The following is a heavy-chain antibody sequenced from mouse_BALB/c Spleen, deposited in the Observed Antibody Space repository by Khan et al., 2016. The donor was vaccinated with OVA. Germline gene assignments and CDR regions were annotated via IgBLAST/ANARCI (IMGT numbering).Heavy chain of an antibody. V-gene: IGHV3-2*02. D-gene: IGHD1-1*01. CDR3: AKKNYYDYAVDY. Sequence: EVQLVESGPGLVKPSQSLSLTCTVTGYSITTNYAWDWIRQFPGNKLEWMGYISYSGSTSYNPSLKSRISITRDTSKNQFFLQLNSVTTEDTATYYCAKKNYYDYAVDYWGKGTSVTVSS. CDR2: ISYSGST. J-gene: IGHJ4*01. CDR1: GYSITTNYA.